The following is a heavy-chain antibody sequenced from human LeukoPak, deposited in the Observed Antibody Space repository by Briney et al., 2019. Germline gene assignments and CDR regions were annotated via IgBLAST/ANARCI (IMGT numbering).Heavy chain of an antibody. J-gene: IGHJ3*02. Sequence: PGGSLRLSCAASGFTLSSYSMNWVRQAPGKGLEWVSSISSSSSYIYYADSVKGRFTISRDNAKNSLYLQMNSLRAEDTAVYYCARHKRGYYSPFDIWGQGTMVTVSS. CDR1: GFTLSSYS. D-gene: IGHD3-10*01. V-gene: IGHV3-21*01. CDR2: ISSSSSYI. CDR3: ARHKRGYYSPFDI.